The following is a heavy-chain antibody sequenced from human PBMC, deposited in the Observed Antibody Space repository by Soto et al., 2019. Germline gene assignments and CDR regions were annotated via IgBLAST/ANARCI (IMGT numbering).Heavy chain of an antibody. D-gene: IGHD1-26*01. Sequence: SETLSLTCTVSGGSISSYYWSWIRQPPGKGLEWIGYIYYNVNTNYNPSLQGRVSMTTDTSTSTAYMELRSLRSDDTAVYYCASRSGTYPYYFDYWGQGTLVTVSS. J-gene: IGHJ4*02. CDR3: ASRSGTYPYYFDY. V-gene: IGHV4-59*08. CDR2: IYYNVNT. CDR1: GGSISSYY.